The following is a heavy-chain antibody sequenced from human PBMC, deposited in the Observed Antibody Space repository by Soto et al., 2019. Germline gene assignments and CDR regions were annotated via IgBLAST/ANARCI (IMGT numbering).Heavy chain of an antibody. CDR1: GYTFTSYG. CDR3: ARKAAEEYYYYYGMDV. V-gene: IGHV1-18*01. Sequence: ASVKVSCKASGYTFTSYGISWVRQAPGQGLEWMGWISAYNGNTNYAQKLQGRVTMTTDTSTSTAYMEPRSLRSDDTAVYYCARKAAEEYYYYYGMDVWGQGTTVTVSS. D-gene: IGHD6-13*01. J-gene: IGHJ6*02. CDR2: ISAYNGNT.